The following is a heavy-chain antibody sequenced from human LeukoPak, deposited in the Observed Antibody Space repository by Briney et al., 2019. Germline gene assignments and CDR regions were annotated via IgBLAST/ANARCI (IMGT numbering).Heavy chain of an antibody. J-gene: IGHJ4*02. CDR2: ISASGNPM. CDR3: AKDGGSGILY. V-gene: IGHV3-48*03. D-gene: IGHD3-10*01. Sequence: GGSLRLSCAASGFTFSNYEMNWVRQAPGKGLDWISYISASGNPMFYADSVNGRFTISRDNAKNSLYLQMHSLRAEDTAIYYWAKDGGSGILYWGQGTLVTVYS. CDR1: GFTFSNYE.